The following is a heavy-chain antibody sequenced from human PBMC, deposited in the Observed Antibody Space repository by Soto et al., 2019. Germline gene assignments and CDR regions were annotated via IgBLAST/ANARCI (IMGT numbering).Heavy chain of an antibody. CDR2: IWYDGSNK. D-gene: IGHD6-19*01. V-gene: IGHV3-33*01. CDR1: GFTFSSYG. Sequence: GGSLRLSCAASGFTFSSYGMHWVRQAPGKGLEWVAVIWYDGSNKYYADSVKGRFTISRDNSKNTLYLQMNSLRAEDTAVYYCARELKKYSSGLVDYWGQGTLVTVSS. CDR3: ARELKKYSSGLVDY. J-gene: IGHJ4*02.